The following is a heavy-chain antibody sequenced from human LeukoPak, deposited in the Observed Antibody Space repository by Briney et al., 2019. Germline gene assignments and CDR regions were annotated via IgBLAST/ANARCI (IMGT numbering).Heavy chain of an antibody. V-gene: IGHV4-59*01. CDR2: IYSSGST. Sequence: SETLSLTCTVSNGSMTNNYWSWIRQPPGKGLEWIGYIYSSGSTIYNPSLKSRVTISIDTSKNQFSLKLISVTAENTAVYYCAGDWNWGQGTLVTVSS. J-gene: IGHJ4*02. CDR3: AGDWN. D-gene: IGHD3-3*01. CDR1: NGSMTNNY.